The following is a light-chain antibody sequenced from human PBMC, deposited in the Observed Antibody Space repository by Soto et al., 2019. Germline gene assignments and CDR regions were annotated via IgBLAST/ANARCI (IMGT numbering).Light chain of an antibody. J-gene: IGKJ1*01. CDR1: QSVRGY. CDR3: QQRGNWPPTGT. V-gene: IGKV3-11*01. CDR2: DAS. Sequence: EIVLTQSPATLSLSPGERATLSCRASQSVRGYLAWYQQKPGQAPRLVIFDASNRATGIPARFSGSGSGTDFTLIINSLEPEDFGVYYCQQRGNWPPTGTFGQGTNVEIK.